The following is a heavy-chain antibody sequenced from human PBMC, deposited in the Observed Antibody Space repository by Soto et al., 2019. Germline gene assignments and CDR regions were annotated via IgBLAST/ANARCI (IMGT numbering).Heavy chain of an antibody. J-gene: IGHJ6*02. CDR3: ARVRYDSSGYYHHPYYYGMDV. Sequence: AGSTKLSCASSGFTFNSSIINWARKAPGKGLEWVSYISSSSSTIYYADSVKGRFTISRDNAKNSLYLQMNSLRDEDTAVYYCARVRYDSSGYYHHPYYYGMDVWGQGTTVTVSS. CDR1: GFTFNSSI. V-gene: IGHV3-48*02. D-gene: IGHD3-22*01. CDR2: ISSSSSTI.